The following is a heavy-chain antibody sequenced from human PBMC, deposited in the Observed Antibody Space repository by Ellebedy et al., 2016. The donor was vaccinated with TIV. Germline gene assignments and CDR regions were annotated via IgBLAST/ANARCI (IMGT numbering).Heavy chain of an antibody. V-gene: IGHV3-23*01. J-gene: IGHJ4*02. CDR3: AKAGSLFHSAPVAGTGRGDY. CDR2: ISGSGGTT. Sequence: PGGSLRLSCAASGFTFSDYAMSWVRQAPGKGLEWVSAISGSGGTTFYADSVKGRFTISRDNSKDTVFLQMNSLRVEDTALYYCAKAGSLFHSAPVAGTGRGDYWGQGTLVTVSS. D-gene: IGHD6-19*01. CDR1: GFTFSDYA.